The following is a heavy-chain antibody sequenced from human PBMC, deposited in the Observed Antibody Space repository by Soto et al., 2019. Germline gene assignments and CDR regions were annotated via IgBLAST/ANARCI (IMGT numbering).Heavy chain of an antibody. CDR3: ARELIVGPAEYFQH. CDR1: GFTFSRYP. Sequence: GGSLRLSCEASGFTFSRYPLHWVRQAPGKGLEWVANINQDGSEKYYVDSVKGRFTISRDNAKNSLYLQMNSLRAEDTAVYYCARELIVGPAEYFQHWGQGTLVTVSS. J-gene: IGHJ1*01. D-gene: IGHD1-26*01. CDR2: INQDGSEK. V-gene: IGHV3-7*01.